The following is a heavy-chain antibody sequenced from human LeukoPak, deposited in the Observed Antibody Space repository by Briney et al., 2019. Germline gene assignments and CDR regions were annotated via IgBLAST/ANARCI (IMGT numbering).Heavy chain of an antibody. D-gene: IGHD6-6*01. V-gene: IGHV1-2*06. CDR2: INPNSGGT. CDR1: GYTFTGYY. J-gene: IGHJ4*02. Sequence: ASVKVSCKASGYTFTGYYMHWGRQAPGQGLEWMGRINPNSGGTNYAQKFKGRVTMTRDTSISTASLEPSRLRSDDPAVYYCARVYRLYSSSSMGYWGQGTLVTVSS. CDR3: ARVYRLYSSSSMGY.